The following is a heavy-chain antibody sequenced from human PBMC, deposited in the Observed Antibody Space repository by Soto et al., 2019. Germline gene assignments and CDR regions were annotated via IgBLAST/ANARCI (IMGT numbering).Heavy chain of an antibody. V-gene: IGHV1-69*13. CDR2: IIPIFGTA. J-gene: IGHJ6*02. Sequence: SVKVSCKASGGTFSSYAISWVRQAPGQGLEWMGGIIPIFGTANYAQKFQGRVTITADESTSTAYMELSSLRSEDTAVYYCARDYYYDSSGYYPLGMDVWGQGTTVTVSS. CDR1: GGTFSSYA. D-gene: IGHD3-22*01. CDR3: ARDYYYDSSGYYPLGMDV.